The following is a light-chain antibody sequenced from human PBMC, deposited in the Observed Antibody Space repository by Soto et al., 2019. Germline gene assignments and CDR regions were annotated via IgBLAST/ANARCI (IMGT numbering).Light chain of an antibody. Sequence: DIQMTQSPSTLSGSVGDRVTITCRASQTISSWLAWYQQKPGKAPKLLIYKASTLKSGVPSRFSGSGSGTEFTLSISSLQADDFASYYCQHYMSYPWTFGRGTKV. V-gene: IGKV1-5*03. CDR1: QTISSW. J-gene: IGKJ1*01. CDR3: QHYMSYPWT. CDR2: KAS.